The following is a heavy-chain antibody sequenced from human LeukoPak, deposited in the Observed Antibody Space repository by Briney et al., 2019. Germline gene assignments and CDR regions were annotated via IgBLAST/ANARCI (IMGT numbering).Heavy chain of an antibody. D-gene: IGHD6-19*01. CDR1: GFTFDDYA. CDR2: ISWNSGSI. V-gene: IGHV3-9*01. CDR3: AKDKGSSGWDFDY. Sequence: PGRSLRLSCAASGFTFDDYAMHWVRQAPGKGLEWVSGISWNSGSIGYADSVKGRFTISRDNAKNSLYLQMNSLRAEDTALYYCAKDKGSSGWDFDYWGQGTLVTVSS. J-gene: IGHJ4*02.